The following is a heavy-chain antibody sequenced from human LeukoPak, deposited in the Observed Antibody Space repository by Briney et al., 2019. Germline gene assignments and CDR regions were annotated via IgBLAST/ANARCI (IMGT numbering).Heavy chain of an antibody. Sequence: SETLSLTCTVSGGSISSYYWSWIRQPPGKGLEWIGYIYYSGSTNYNPSLKSRVTISVDTSKNQFSLKLSSVTAADTAVYYCAKSGSYQVFDYWGQGTLVTVSS. CDR3: AKSGSYQVFDY. V-gene: IGHV4-59*01. J-gene: IGHJ4*02. CDR1: GGSISSYY. CDR2: IYYSGST. D-gene: IGHD1-26*01.